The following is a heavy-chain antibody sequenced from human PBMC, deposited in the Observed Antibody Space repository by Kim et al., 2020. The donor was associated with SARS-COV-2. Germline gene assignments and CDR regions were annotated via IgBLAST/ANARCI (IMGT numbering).Heavy chain of an antibody. CDR3: AKEAYGDRQYNLFDP. D-gene: IGHD4-17*01. V-gene: IGHV3-23*01. CDR2: ISGSGSNT. J-gene: IGHJ5*02. Sequence: GGSLRLSCAASRFTISTYAMSWVRQAPGKGLEWVSAISGSGSNTYYADSVKGRFTISRDDSKNTVYLQMNSLRAEDTAVYYCAKEAYGDRQYNLFDPWGQGTLVTLSS. CDR1: RFTISTYA.